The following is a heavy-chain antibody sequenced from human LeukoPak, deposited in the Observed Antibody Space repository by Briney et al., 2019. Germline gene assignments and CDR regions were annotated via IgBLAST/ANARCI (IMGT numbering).Heavy chain of an antibody. J-gene: IGHJ4*02. CDR3: AKSPRVGVPYYDYVWGSYRSDY. Sequence: GGSPRLSCAASGFTFSSYAMSWVRQAPGKGLEWVSAISGSGGSTYYADSVKGRFTISRDNSKNTLYLQMNSLRAEDTAVYYCAKSPRVGVPYYDYVWGSYRSDYWGQGTLVTVSS. CDR2: ISGSGGST. V-gene: IGHV3-23*01. CDR1: GFTFSSYA. D-gene: IGHD3-16*02.